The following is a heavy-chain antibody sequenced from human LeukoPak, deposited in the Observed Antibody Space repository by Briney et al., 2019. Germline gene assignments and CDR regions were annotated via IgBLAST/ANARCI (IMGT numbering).Heavy chain of an antibody. D-gene: IGHD2-2*01. CDR2: ISAYNGNT. V-gene: IGHV1-18*01. CDR1: GYTSISYG. CDR3: ARAGMVVVVPAAMGH. Sequence: ASVKVSCKASGYTSISYGISWVRQAPGQGLEWMGWISAYNGNTNYAQKLQGRVTMTTDTSTSTAYMELRSLRSDDTAVYYCARAGMVVVVPAAMGHWGQGTLVTVSS. J-gene: IGHJ1*01.